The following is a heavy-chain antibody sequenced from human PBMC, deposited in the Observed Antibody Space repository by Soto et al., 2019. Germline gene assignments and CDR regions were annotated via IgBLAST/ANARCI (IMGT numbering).Heavy chain of an antibody. D-gene: IGHD2-15*01. Sequence: SETLSLTCTVSGGSVTTNSYYRGWIRQPPGKGLEWIGSIYNSGSTYYNPSLKSRVTISVDTSKNQFSLKLSSVTAADTAVYYCVRLKVGAATDWGQGTLVTVSS. CDR1: GGSVTTNSYY. J-gene: IGHJ4*02. CDR2: IYNSGST. V-gene: IGHV4-39*01. CDR3: VRLKVGAATD.